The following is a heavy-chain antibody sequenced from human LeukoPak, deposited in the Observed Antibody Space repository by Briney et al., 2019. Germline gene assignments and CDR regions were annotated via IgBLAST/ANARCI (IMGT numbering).Heavy chain of an antibody. V-gene: IGHV3-30*03. Sequence: GGSLRLSCAASRFTFSSYGMHWVRQAPGKGLEWVAVISYDGSNKYYADSVKGRFTISRDNSKNTLYLQMNSLRAEDTAVYYCATGIAAAGTGYFQHWGQGTLVIVSS. CDR2: ISYDGSNK. CDR1: RFTFSSYG. D-gene: IGHD6-13*01. J-gene: IGHJ1*01. CDR3: ATGIAAAGTGYFQH.